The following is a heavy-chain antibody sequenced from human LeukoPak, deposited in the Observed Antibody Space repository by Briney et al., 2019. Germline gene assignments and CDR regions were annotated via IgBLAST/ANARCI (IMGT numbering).Heavy chain of an antibody. Sequence: SETLSLTCTVSGGSISSGTYYWSWIRQPPGKGLEWIGTIYYSGSTYYSPSLKGRVTISVDTSKNQFSLKLSSVTAADTAVYYGARVGRGYCSGGSCYLPGYFDYWGQGTLVTVSS. D-gene: IGHD2-15*01. CDR2: IYYSGST. CDR3: ARVGRGYCSGGSCYLPGYFDY. CDR1: GGSISSGTYY. J-gene: IGHJ4*02. V-gene: IGHV4-39*01.